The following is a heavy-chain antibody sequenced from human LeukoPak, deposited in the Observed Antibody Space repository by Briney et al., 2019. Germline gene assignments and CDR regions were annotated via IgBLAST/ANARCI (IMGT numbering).Heavy chain of an antibody. CDR3: ARDYGDPRGYWFDP. Sequence: PSETLFLTCTASGGSISSYYWSWIRQPAGKGLEWIGRIYTSGSTNYNPSLKSRVTMSVDTSKNQFSLKLSSVTAADTAVYYCARDYGDPRGYWFDPWGQGTLVTVSS. CDR1: GGSISSYY. CDR2: IYTSGST. V-gene: IGHV4-4*07. D-gene: IGHD4-17*01. J-gene: IGHJ5*02.